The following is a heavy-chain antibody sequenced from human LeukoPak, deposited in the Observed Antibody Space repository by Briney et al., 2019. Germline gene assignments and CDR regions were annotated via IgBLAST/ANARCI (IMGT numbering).Heavy chain of an antibody. CDR2: ISSSSSYI. Sequence: GGSLRLSCAASGFTFSSYSMNWVRQAPGKGLEWVSSISSSSSYIYYADSVKGRFTISRDNAKNSLYLQMNSLRAEDTAVYYCARTYYYGTGSYLRALDYWGQGTLVTVSS. CDR3: ARTYYYGTGSYLRALDY. CDR1: GFTFSSYS. J-gene: IGHJ4*02. D-gene: IGHD3-10*01. V-gene: IGHV3-21*01.